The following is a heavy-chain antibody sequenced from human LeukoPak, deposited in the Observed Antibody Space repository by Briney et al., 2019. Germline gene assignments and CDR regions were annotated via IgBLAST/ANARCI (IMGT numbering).Heavy chain of an antibody. CDR3: ARAPPYSGSRFDY. V-gene: IGHV4-39*07. CDR2: IYYSGST. CDR1: SGSISSSSYY. Sequence: SETLSLTCTVSSGSISSSSYYWGWIRQPPGKGLEWIGSIYYSGSTYYNTSLKSRVTISVDTSKNQFSLKLSSATAADTAVYYWARAPPYSGSRFDYWGQGTLVTVSS. D-gene: IGHD1-26*01. J-gene: IGHJ4*02.